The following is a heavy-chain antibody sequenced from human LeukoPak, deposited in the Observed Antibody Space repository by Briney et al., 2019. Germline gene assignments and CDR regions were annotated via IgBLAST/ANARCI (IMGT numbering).Heavy chain of an antibody. J-gene: IGHJ4*02. CDR3: ANALEYYYGSGSSY. D-gene: IGHD3-10*01. CDR1: GFTFSSYA. CDR2: ISGSGGST. V-gene: IGHV3-23*01. Sequence: PGGSLRLSCAASGFTFSSYAMSWVRQAPGKGLEWVSAISGSGGSTYYADSVKGRFTISRDNSKNTLHLQMNSLRAEDTALYYCANALEYYYGSGSSYWGQGTLVTVSS.